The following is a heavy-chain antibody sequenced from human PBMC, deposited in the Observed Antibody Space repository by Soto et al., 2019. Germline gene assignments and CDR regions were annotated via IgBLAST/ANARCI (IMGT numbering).Heavy chain of an antibody. CDR2: TYYRSKWYN. V-gene: IGHV6-1*01. CDR1: GDSVSSNSAA. CDR3: ARGSQQLVPYYYCYMDV. J-gene: IGHJ6*03. D-gene: IGHD6-13*01. Sequence: PSQTLSLTCAISGDSVSSNSAAWNWIRQSPSRGLEWLGRTYYRSKWYNDYAVSVKSRITINPDTSKNQFSLQLNSVTPEDTAVYYCARGSQQLVPYYYCYMDVWGKGTTVTVSS.